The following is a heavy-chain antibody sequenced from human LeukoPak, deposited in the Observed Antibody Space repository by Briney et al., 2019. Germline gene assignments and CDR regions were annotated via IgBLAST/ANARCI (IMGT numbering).Heavy chain of an antibody. CDR1: GYTFTSYA. Sequence: EASVKVSCKASGYTFTSYAMHWVRQAPGQRLEWMGWINANTGNPTYAQGFTGRFVFSLDTSVSTAYLQISSLKADDTAVYYCARVVGYLSYYFDYWGQGTLVTVSS. CDR2: INANTGNP. V-gene: IGHV7-4-1*02. D-gene: IGHD5-12*01. CDR3: ARVVGYLSYYFDY. J-gene: IGHJ4*02.